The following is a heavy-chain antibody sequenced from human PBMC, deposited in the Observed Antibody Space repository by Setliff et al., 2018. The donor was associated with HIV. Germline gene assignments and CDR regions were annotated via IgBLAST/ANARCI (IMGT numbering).Heavy chain of an antibody. Sequence: KASETLSLTCTVSGGSISSYYWSWIRQPPGKGLEWIGYIYTSGSTNYNPSHKSRVTIALDTAKNQFSLKLSSLTAADTAVYYCASSSGWYGADQFDPWGQGTRVTVSS. CDR1: GGSISSYY. D-gene: IGHD6-19*01. CDR3: ASSSGWYGADQFDP. CDR2: IYTSGST. V-gene: IGHV4-4*09. J-gene: IGHJ5*02.